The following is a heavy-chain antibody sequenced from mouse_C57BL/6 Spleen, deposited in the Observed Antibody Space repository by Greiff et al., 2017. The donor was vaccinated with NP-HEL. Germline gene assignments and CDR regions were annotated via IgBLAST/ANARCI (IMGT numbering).Heavy chain of an antibody. V-gene: IGHV1-80*01. Sequence: QVQLKQSGAELVKPGASVKISCKASGYAFSSYWMNWVKQRPGKGLEWIGQIYPGDGDTNYNGKFKGKATLTADKSSSTAYMQLSSLTSEDSAVYFCARYDSYSNFAWFAYWGQGTLVTVSA. D-gene: IGHD2-5*01. J-gene: IGHJ3*01. CDR1: GYAFSSYW. CDR2: IYPGDGDT. CDR3: ARYDSYSNFAWFAY.